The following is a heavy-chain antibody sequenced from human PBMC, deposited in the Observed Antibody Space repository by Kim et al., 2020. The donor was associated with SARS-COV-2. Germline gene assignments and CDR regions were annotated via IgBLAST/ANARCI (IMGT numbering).Heavy chain of an antibody. Sequence: GGSLRLSCAASGFTFSSYSMNWVRQAPGKGLEWVSSISSSSSYIYYADSVKGRFTISRDNAKNSLYLQMNSLRAEDTAVYYCARDRGDGEQQLAPVDYWGQGTLVTVSS. V-gene: IGHV3-21*01. CDR1: GFTFSSYS. CDR2: ISSSSSYI. J-gene: IGHJ4*02. D-gene: IGHD6-13*01. CDR3: ARDRGDGEQQLAPVDY.